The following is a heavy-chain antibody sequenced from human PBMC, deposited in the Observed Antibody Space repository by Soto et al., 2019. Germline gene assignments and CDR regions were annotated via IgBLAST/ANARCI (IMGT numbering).Heavy chain of an antibody. CDR1: GFTFSSFG. V-gene: IGHV3-33*01. Sequence: QVQVVESGGGVVQPGRSLRLSCAASGFTFSSFGMHWVRQAPGKGLEWVSLIWYDGSKKPYGDSVKGRFTISRDNSRNTVYLQMNSLRADDTAVYYCARDASYYSLWSGYYPSRNGMDVWGQGTTVTVSS. CDR3: ARDASYYSLWSGYYPSRNGMDV. J-gene: IGHJ6*02. CDR2: IWYDGSKK. D-gene: IGHD3-3*01.